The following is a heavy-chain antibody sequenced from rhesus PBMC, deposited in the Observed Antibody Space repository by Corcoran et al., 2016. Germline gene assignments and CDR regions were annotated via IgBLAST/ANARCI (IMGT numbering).Heavy chain of an antibody. J-gene: IGHJ4*01. Sequence: EVQLVESGGGLAKPGGSLRLSCAASGFTFSDYYMDWVRQAPGKGWEWVSRIFNVGISTWYADSVKGRCTVSRENAKNTLFLQMDGLRAEDTAVYYCARADYGIDYWGQGVLVTVSS. D-gene: IGHD4-29*01. CDR1: GFTFSDYY. CDR2: IFNVGIST. V-gene: IGHV3-178*01. CDR3: ARADYGIDY.